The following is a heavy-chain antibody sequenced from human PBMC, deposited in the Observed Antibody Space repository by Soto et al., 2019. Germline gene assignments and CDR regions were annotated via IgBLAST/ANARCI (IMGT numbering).Heavy chain of an antibody. D-gene: IGHD3-3*01. CDR1: GYAFNNYD. V-gene: IGHV1-8*01. CDR2: VNPKSANT. J-gene: IGHJ6*04. Sequence: QVQLVQSGAEVKEPGDSVKVTCKASGYAFNNYDINWVRQAPGQGLEWMGWVNPKSANTGYAPKFQGRVTMTRDPSITTAYMELTGLTSEDTAVYYCAREPVGKDDLDVWGKGTTVIVSS. CDR3: AREPVGKDDLDV.